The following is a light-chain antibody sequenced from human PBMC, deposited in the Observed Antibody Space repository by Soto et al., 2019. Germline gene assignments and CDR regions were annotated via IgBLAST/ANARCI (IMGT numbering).Light chain of an antibody. J-gene: IGLJ2*01. CDR3: QTWDRDTPVV. CDR2: LEGSGSY. Sequence: QSVLTQSSSASASLGSSVKLTCTLSSGHSTYIIAWHQQQPGKAPRYLMKLEGSGSYNKGSGVPDRFSGSSSGADSYLTISNLQFEYEALYYCQTWDRDTPVVSGGGTKLTVL. CDR1: SGHSTYI. V-gene: IGLV4-60*02.